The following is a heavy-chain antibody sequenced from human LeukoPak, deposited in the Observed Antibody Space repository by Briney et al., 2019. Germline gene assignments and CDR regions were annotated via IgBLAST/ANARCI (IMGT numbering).Heavy chain of an antibody. CDR3: ARVAAPHYYYYYYMDV. Sequence: ASVKVSCKASGYTFTSYGISWVRQAPGQGLEWMGGIIPIFGTANYAQKFQGRVTITTDESTSTAYMELSSLRSEDTAVYYCARVAAPHYYYYYYMDVWGKGTTVTVSS. V-gene: IGHV1-69*05. CDR1: GYTFTSYG. D-gene: IGHD2-15*01. J-gene: IGHJ6*03. CDR2: IIPIFGTA.